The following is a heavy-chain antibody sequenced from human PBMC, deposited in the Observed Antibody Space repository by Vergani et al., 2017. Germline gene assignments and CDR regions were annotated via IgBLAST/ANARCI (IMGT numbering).Heavy chain of an antibody. CDR3: AREVGSYYPRSHYYYGMDV. Sequence: QVQLVQSGAEVKKPGSSVKVSCKASGGTFSSYAISWVRQAPGQGLEWMGGIIPIFGTANYAQKFQGRVTMTRDTSISTAYMELSRLRSDDTAVYYCAREVGSYYPRSHYYYGMDVWGQGTTVTVSS. CDR1: GGTFSSYA. V-gene: IGHV1-69*06. D-gene: IGHD1-26*01. CDR2: IIPIFGTA. J-gene: IGHJ6*02.